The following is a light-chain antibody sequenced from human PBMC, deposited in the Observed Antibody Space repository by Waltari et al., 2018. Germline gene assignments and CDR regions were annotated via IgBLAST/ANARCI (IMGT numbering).Light chain of an antibody. Sequence: DIVMTQSPDSLPVSLGERATINCKSSQSVLYSSNNKNYLAWYQQKPGQPPKLLIYWASTRESGVPDRVSGSGSGTDFTLTISSLQAEDGAVYYCQQYYRTPRTFGQGTKVEIK. CDR1: QSVLYSSNNKNY. CDR3: QQYYRTPRT. CDR2: WAS. J-gene: IGKJ1*01. V-gene: IGKV4-1*01.